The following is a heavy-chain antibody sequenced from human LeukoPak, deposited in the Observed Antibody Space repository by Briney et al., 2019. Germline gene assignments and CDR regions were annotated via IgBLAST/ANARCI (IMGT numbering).Heavy chain of an antibody. Sequence: RSGGSLILSCAASGFAFSDFWMSWVRQAPGKGLEWVANIRHDGNAKNYVPSVRGRFTISRDNAKNSLYLQMNSLTVEDTAVYYCAKVEWRFQWLVRKEPNWFDPWGQGTLVTVSS. V-gene: IGHV3-7*01. J-gene: IGHJ5*02. D-gene: IGHD6-19*01. CDR1: GFAFSDFW. CDR2: IRHDGNAK. CDR3: AKVEWRFQWLVRKEPNWFDP.